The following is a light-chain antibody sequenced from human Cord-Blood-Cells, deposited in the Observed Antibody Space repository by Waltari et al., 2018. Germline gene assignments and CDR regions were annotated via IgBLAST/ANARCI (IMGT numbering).Light chain of an antibody. CDR3: QQRSNWLFT. Sequence: EIVLTQSPATLSLSPGERATLSCRASQSVSSYLAWYQQKPRQAPRLRIYDASNRATGIPARFSGSGSGTDFTLTISSLEPEEFAVYYCQQRSNWLFTFGPGTKVDIK. V-gene: IGKV3-11*01. J-gene: IGKJ3*01. CDR2: DAS. CDR1: QSVSSY.